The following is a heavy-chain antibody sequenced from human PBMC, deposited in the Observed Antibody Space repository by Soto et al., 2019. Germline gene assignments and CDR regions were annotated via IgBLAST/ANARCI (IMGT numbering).Heavy chain of an antibody. V-gene: IGHV3-23*01. Sequence: EVQLLESGGGLVQPGGSLRLSCAASGFTFSSYAMSWVRQAPGKGLEWVSAISGSGGSTYYADSVKGRFTISRDNSKNTLYLQMNSLRAEDTAVYYCAKDARTGYSYGDYYGMDVWGQGTTVTVSS. J-gene: IGHJ6*02. CDR3: AKDARTGYSYGDYYGMDV. D-gene: IGHD5-18*01. CDR2: ISGSGGST. CDR1: GFTFSSYA.